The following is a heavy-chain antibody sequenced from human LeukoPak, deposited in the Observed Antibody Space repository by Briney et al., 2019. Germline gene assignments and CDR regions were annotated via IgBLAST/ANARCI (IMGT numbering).Heavy chain of an antibody. J-gene: IGHJ4*02. CDR2: ISGSGVAT. Sequence: PGGSLRLSCAASGFTFNTYVMTWVRQAPGQGLEWVSAISGSGVATYYADSVRGRFTISSDNSKNTVYLQMNSLRVEDTAVYYCAKAIWASTVGAAGIFFDYWGQGILVTVSS. CDR1: GFTFNTYV. CDR3: AKAIWASTVGAAGIFFDY. D-gene: IGHD1-26*01. V-gene: IGHV3-23*01.